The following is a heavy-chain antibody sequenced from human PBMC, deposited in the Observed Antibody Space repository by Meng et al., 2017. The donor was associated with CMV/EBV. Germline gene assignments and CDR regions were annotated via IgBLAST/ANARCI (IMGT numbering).Heavy chain of an antibody. CDR1: GGSFSGYY. D-gene: IGHD2-15*01. CDR2: INHSGST. V-gene: IGHV4-34*01. CDR3: ASSLTYPDY. Sequence: QGQLQPWGAGLLKPSETLSPTCAVYGGSFSGYYWSWIRQPPGKGLEWIGEINHSGSTNYNPSLKSRVTISVDTSKNQFSLKLSSVTAADTAVYYCASSLTYPDYWGQGTLVTVSS. J-gene: IGHJ4*02.